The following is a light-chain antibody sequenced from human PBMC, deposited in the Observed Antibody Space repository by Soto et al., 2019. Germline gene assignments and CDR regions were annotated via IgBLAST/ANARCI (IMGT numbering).Light chain of an antibody. CDR1: SSDVGRYTL. Sequence: ALTQPASVSGSPGQSITISCTGTSSDVGRYTLVSWYQHHPGKAPKIMIYEVTKRPSGVSNRFSGSKSGNTASLTISGLQAEDEADYYCCSYTGTSTYVFGTGTKVTV. J-gene: IGLJ1*01. CDR3: CSYTGTSTYV. CDR2: EVT. V-gene: IGLV2-23*02.